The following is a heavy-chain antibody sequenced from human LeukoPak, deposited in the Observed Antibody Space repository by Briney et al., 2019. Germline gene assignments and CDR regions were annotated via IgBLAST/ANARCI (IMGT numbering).Heavy chain of an antibody. V-gene: IGHV3-30*03. J-gene: IGHJ3*01. CDR3: AMKAVPRPRLYDAFDF. D-gene: IGHD2-2*02. CDR2: ISFDGSDK. Sequence: PGRSLRLSCAGSGFTFNNYGIHWVRQAPGKGLEWVAVISFDGSDKYYADSVKGRFTISRDHSKNTLFLQMNSLRTEDTAVYYCAMKAVPRPRLYDAFDFWGQGTVVTVSS. CDR1: GFTFNNYG.